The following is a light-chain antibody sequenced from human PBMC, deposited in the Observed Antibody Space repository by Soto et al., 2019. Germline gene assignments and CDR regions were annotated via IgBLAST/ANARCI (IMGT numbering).Light chain of an antibody. Sequence: AIPMTQSPSSLSASVGDTVTITCRASQNIRSHLGWYQQRPGQAPTLLIYSTSKLQSEVPSRFSGSGSGTLFTLTITILQPEYVATYYCLQDYNYPRTFGQGTKVEIQ. CDR1: QNIRSH. V-gene: IGKV1-6*01. CDR3: LQDYNYPRT. J-gene: IGKJ1*01. CDR2: STS.